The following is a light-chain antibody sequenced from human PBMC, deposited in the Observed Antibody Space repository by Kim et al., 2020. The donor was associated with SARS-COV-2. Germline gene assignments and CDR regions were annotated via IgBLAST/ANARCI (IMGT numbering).Light chain of an antibody. J-gene: IGLJ2*01. Sequence: PGKTARVSCGGNSIGSKSVLWYQQQSGQAPVLVIYYDSDRPSGIPERFSGSNSGNTATLTISRVEAGDEADYYCQVWDSSSDHRVVFGGGTQLTVL. CDR2: YDS. CDR1: SIGSKS. V-gene: IGLV3-21*04. CDR3: QVWDSSSDHRVV.